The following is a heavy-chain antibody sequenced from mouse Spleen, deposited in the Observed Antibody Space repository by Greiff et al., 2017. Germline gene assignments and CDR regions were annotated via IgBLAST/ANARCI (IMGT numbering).Heavy chain of an antibody. CDR1: GYTFTDYE. CDR3: AREGTDWYFDV. CDR2: IDPETGGT. D-gene: IGHD3-3*01. Sequence: SGAELVRPGASVTLSCKASGYTFTDYEMHWVKQTPVHGLEWIGAIDPETGGTAYNQKFKGKAILTADKSSSTAYMELRSLTSEDSAVYFCAREGTDWYFDVWGAGTTVTVSS. V-gene: IGHV1-15*01. J-gene: IGHJ1*01.